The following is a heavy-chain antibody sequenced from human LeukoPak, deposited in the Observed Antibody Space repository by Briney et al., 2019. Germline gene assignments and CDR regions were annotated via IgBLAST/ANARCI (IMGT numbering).Heavy chain of an antibody. Sequence: QSGGSLRLSCAASGFTFSNYWMSWVRQAPGKGLEWVANIQQDGSEKYYVDSVKGRFTIHRDNAKNSLYLQMNSLRAEVTAVYNCARDLGSYSSSSQGDYWGQGTLVTVSS. CDR2: IQQDGSEK. D-gene: IGHD6-6*01. CDR1: GFTFSNYW. J-gene: IGHJ4*02. V-gene: IGHV3-7*01. CDR3: ARDLGSYSSSSQGDY.